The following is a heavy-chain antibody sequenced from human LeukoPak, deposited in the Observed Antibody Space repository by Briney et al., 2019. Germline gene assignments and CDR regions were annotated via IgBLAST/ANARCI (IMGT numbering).Heavy chain of an antibody. J-gene: IGHJ4*02. Sequence: ASVKVSCKASGYTFTGYYMHWVRQAPGQGLEWMGRINPNSGGTNYAQKFQGRVTMTRDTSISTAYMELSRLRSDDTAVYYCARDGPPEWLYYFDYWGQGTLVTVSS. V-gene: IGHV1-2*06. CDR3: ARDGPPEWLYYFDY. D-gene: IGHD3-3*01. CDR2: INPNSGGT. CDR1: GYTFTGYY.